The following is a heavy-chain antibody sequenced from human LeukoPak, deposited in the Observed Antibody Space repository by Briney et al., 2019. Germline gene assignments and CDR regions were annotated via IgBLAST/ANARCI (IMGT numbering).Heavy chain of an antibody. V-gene: IGHV3-23*01. CDR2: ISGSGGST. Sequence: GGSLRLSCAASGFTFSSYAMSWVRQAPGRWREWLSAISGSGGSTYYADSVKSRFTISRGNSKNTLYLQMNSLRAEDTAVYYCAKDLLRYFDWLLYVSPFDYWGQGTLVTVSS. D-gene: IGHD3-9*01. J-gene: IGHJ4*02. CDR3: AKDLLRYFDWLLYVSPFDY. CDR1: GFTFSSYA.